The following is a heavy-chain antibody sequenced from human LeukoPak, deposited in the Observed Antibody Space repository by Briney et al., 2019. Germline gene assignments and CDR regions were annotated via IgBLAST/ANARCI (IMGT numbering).Heavy chain of an antibody. J-gene: IGHJ4*02. V-gene: IGHV1-18*01. CDR2: ISAYNGNT. D-gene: IGHD6-6*01. Sequence: ASVKVSCKASGYTFTSYGISWVRQAPGQGLEWMGWISAYNGNTNYAQKLQGRVTMTTDTSTSTAYMELRSLRSDDTAVYYCARVAPGIAARVEVDYWGQGTLVTVSS. CDR3: ARVAPGIAARVEVDY. CDR1: GYTFTSYG.